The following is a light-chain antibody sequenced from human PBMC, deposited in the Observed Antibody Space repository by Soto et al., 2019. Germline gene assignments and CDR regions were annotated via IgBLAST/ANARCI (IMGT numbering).Light chain of an antibody. J-gene: IGLJ1*01. CDR3: ISYTGSSTSYV. CDR1: RSDIGSYNY. V-gene: IGLV2-14*01. CDR2: GVS. Sequence: QSVLTQPASASGSPGQSITISCSGTRSDIGSYNYVAWYQQFPGKTPKILIYGVSNRPSGVSIRFSGSKSGNTASLTISGLQAEDEADYYCISYTGSSTSYVFGSGTKVT.